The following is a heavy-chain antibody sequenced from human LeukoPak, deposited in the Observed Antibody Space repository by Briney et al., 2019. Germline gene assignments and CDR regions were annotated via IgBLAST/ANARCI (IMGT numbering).Heavy chain of an antibody. CDR2: IYYSGST. J-gene: IGHJ4*02. CDR1: GGSISSYY. CDR3: ARVRSSGWYPFDY. D-gene: IGHD6-19*01. Sequence: KPSETLSLTCTVSGGSISSYYWSWIRQPPGKGLEWIGYIYYSGSTNYNPSLKSRVTISVDTSKNQFSLKLSSVTAADTAVYYCARVRSSGWYPFDYWGQGTLVTVSS. V-gene: IGHV4-59*01.